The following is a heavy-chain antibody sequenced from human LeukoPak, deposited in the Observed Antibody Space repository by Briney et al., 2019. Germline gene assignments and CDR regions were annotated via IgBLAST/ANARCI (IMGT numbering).Heavy chain of an antibody. D-gene: IGHD6-19*01. V-gene: IGHV4-34*01. CDR3: ARANGGLSSGWALFDY. J-gene: IGHJ4*02. Sequence: SETLSLTCAVYGGSFSGYYWSWIRQPPGKGLEWIGEINHSGSTNYNPSLKSRVTMSVDTSKNQFSLKLSSVTAADTAVYYCARANGGLSSGWALFDYWGQGTLVTVSS. CDR2: INHSGST. CDR1: GGSFSGYY.